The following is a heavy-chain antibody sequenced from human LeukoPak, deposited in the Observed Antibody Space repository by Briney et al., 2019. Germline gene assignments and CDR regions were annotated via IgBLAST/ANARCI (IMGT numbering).Heavy chain of an antibody. J-gene: IGHJ3*02. CDR3: AKNSGNSKQGAFDI. V-gene: IGHV3-23*01. D-gene: IGHD1-26*01. Sequence: GGSLRLSCTAAGFTFSSYAMTWVRQAPGKCLEWVSVISPSGGSTYSADSVKGRFTISRDNSKNTLYLQMNSLRAEDTALYYCAKNSGNSKQGAFDIWGQGTMVTVSS. CDR1: GFTFSSYA. CDR2: ISPSGGST.